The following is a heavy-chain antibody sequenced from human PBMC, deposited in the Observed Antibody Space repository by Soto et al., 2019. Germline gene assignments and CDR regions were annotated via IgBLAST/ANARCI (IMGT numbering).Heavy chain of an antibody. CDR1: GGSFSGYY. D-gene: IGHD3-9*01. Sequence: SETLSLTCAVYGGSFSGYYWTWIRQPPGTGLEWIGEISHSGSTNYNPSLKSRVTISVDTSKNQFSLKLTSVTAADTAVYYCARALILTGYYIHDAFDIWGQGTMVT. CDR2: ISHSGST. J-gene: IGHJ3*02. V-gene: IGHV4-34*01. CDR3: ARALILTGYYIHDAFDI.